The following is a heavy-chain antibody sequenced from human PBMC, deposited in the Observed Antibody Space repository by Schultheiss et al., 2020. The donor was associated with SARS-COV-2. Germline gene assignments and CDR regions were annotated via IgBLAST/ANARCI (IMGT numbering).Heavy chain of an antibody. D-gene: IGHD2/OR15-2a*01. CDR3: ARMYFSGNKGRPYSCDY. Sequence: SGPTLVKPTQTLTLTCTFSGFSLSTSGVGVGWIRQPPGKALEWLVYVLSNGEESYTTSLRRRLAISRDTSRSQVVLTMTNMDPVDTATYFCARMYFSGNKGRPYSCDYWGQGALVTVSS. CDR2: VLSNGEE. J-gene: IGHJ4*02. V-gene: IGHV2-26*01. CDR1: GFSLSTSGVG.